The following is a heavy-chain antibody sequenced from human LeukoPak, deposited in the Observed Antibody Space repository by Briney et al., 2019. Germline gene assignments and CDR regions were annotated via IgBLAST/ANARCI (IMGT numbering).Heavy chain of an antibody. D-gene: IGHD1-26*01. Sequence: GGSLRLSCAASGFTFSSYSMNWVRQAPGKGLEWVSSISSSSSYIYYADSVKGRFTISRDNAKNSLYLQMNSLRAEDTAVYYCARVGLRVGATAGRYYYYYYYMDVWGKGTTVTASS. CDR2: ISSSSSYI. V-gene: IGHV3-21*01. J-gene: IGHJ6*03. CDR3: ARVGLRVGATAGRYYYYYYYMDV. CDR1: GFTFSSYS.